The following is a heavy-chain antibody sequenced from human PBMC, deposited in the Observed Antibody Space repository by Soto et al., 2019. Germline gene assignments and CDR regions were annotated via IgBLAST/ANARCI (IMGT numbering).Heavy chain of an antibody. Sequence: QVQLVESGGGVVQPGRSLRISCVASGFSFRNFAMHWFRQAPGKGLEWVATIWRDGSYERYGDSVKGRFTISRDNSVNTLYPQITSLSVEDTALYFCVREGPRKIVGAIDSWGQGTLVIVSS. V-gene: IGHV3-33*01. CDR2: IWRDGSYE. J-gene: IGHJ4*02. CDR1: GFSFRNFA. CDR3: VREGPRKIVGAIDS. D-gene: IGHD1-26*01.